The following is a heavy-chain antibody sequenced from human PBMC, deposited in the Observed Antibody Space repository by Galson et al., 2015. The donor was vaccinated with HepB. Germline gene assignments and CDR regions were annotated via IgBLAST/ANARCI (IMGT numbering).Heavy chain of an antibody. V-gene: IGHV3-7*01. Sequence: LRLSCAASGFTFSSYWMNWVRQAPGKGLEWVANIKQDGTEKYYVDSVKGRFTISRDNAKNSLYVQMNSLRAEDTAVYYCVRDYDPSARPLSFFDLWGRGTLVTVSS. CDR1: GFTFSSYW. CDR2: IKQDGTEK. J-gene: IGHJ2*01. CDR3: VRDYDPSARPLSFFDL. D-gene: IGHD3-16*02.